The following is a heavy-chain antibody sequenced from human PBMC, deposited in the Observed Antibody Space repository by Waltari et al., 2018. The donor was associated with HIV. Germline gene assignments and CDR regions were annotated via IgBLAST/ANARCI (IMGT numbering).Heavy chain of an antibody. CDR2: IYYSGST. D-gene: IGHD3-10*01. Sequence: QLQLQESGPGLVKPSETLSLTCTVSGGSISSSSYYWGWIRQPPGKGLEWIGSIYYSGSTYYNPSLKSRVTISVDTSKNQFSLKLSSVTAADTAVYYCARVRLWFGELSWFDPWGQGTLVTVSS. J-gene: IGHJ5*02. CDR1: GGSISSSSYY. V-gene: IGHV4-39*07. CDR3: ARVRLWFGELSWFDP.